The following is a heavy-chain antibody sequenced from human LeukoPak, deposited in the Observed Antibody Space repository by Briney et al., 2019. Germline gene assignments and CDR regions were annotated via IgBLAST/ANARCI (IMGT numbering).Heavy chain of an antibody. Sequence: GASVKVSCKAPGGTFSSYAISWVRQAPGQGLEWMGGIIPIFGTANYAQKFQGRVTITADESTSTAYMELSSLRSEDTAVYYCARDPLFPYYYGSGSYYQNTNWFDPWGQGTLVTVSS. J-gene: IGHJ5*02. CDR3: ARDPLFPYYYGSGSYYQNTNWFDP. CDR2: IIPIFGTA. CDR1: GGTFSSYA. D-gene: IGHD3-10*01. V-gene: IGHV1-69*13.